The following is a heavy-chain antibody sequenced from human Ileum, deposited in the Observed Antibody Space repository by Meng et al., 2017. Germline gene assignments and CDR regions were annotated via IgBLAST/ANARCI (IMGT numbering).Heavy chain of an antibody. V-gene: IGHV1-2*06. D-gene: IGHD6-6*01. Sequence: ASVKVSCKTSGYTFTGYYMHWVRQAPGQGLEWMGRINPNSGGTNYAQKFQGRVTVTRDTSVSTAYMELSRLRSDDTAVYYCAREREYSSSRPLDYWGQGNQV. CDR3: AREREYSSSRPLDY. CDR1: GYTFTGYY. J-gene: IGHJ4*02. CDR2: INPNSGGT.